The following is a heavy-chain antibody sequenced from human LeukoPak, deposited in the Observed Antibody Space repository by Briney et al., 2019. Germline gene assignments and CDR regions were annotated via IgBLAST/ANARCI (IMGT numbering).Heavy chain of an antibody. CDR3: ARDSPTGVR. CDR2: IYYSGST. Sequence: PSETLSLTCTVSGGSISGYYWSWIRQPPGKGLEWIGYIYYSGSTNYNPSLKSRVTISVDTSKNQFSLKLSSVTAADTAVYYCARDSPTGVRWGQGTLVTVSS. D-gene: IGHD3-10*01. V-gene: IGHV4-59*01. CDR1: GGSISGYY. J-gene: IGHJ4*02.